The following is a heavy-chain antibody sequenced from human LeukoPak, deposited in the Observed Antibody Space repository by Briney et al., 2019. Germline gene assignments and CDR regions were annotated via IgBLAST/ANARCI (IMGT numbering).Heavy chain of an antibody. CDR1: EFTFSSYS. D-gene: IGHD3-9*01. CDR3: ARVFQFRSYDIPFDY. CDR2: ITNSGNSK. V-gene: IGHV3-48*01. Sequence: LAGGSLRLSCAASEFTFSSYSMNWVRQAPGKGLEWVSYITNSGNSKSYADSVKGRFTISRDNTKNSLYLQMNSLRAEDTAVYYCARVFQFRSYDIPFDYWGQGTLVTVSS. J-gene: IGHJ4*02.